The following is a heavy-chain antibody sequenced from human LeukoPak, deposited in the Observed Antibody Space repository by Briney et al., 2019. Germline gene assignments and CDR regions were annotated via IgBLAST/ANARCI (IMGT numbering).Heavy chain of an antibody. D-gene: IGHD6-13*01. V-gene: IGHV4-34*01. CDR1: GGSINIYY. J-gene: IGHJ4*02. Sequence: SETLSLTCTVSGGSINIYYWSWIRQPPGKGLEWIGEINHSGSTNYNPSLKSRVTISVDTSKNQFSLKLSSVTAADTAVYYCAREGVAAAGTLYYFDYWGQGTLVTVSS. CDR2: INHSGST. CDR3: AREGVAAAGTLYYFDY.